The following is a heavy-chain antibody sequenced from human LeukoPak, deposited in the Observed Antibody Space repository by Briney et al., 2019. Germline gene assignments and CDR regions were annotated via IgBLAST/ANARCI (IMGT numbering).Heavy chain of an antibody. V-gene: IGHV1-2*02. CDR3: ARVDDGLDV. CDR1: GYTFTIYY. J-gene: IGHJ6*02. D-gene: IGHD3/OR15-3a*01. CDR2: INPNSGGT. Sequence: GASVKVSCKASGYTFTIYYMHWVRQAPGQGLEWMGWINPNSGGTNYAQKFQGRVTMTRDTSTSTVYMELSSLTSEDTAVYYCARVDDGLDVWGQGTTVTVSS.